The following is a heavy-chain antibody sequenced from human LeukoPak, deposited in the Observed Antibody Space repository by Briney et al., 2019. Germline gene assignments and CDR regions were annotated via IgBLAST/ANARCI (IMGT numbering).Heavy chain of an antibody. CDR3: AGGSGYLITS. CDR2: VKQDGTEK. CDR1: GFTFRSYW. Sequence: GGSLRLSCAGSGFTFRSYWMNWVRQAPGKGLEWLAIVKQDGTEKHYKGSVEGRFTISRDNAKNSLHLQMNSLRAEDTAVYYCAGGSGYLITSWGQGTLVTVSS. J-gene: IGHJ5*02. V-gene: IGHV3-7*01. D-gene: IGHD3-9*01.